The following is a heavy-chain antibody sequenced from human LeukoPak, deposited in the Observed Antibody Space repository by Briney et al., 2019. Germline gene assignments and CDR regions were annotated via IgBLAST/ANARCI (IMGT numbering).Heavy chain of an antibody. D-gene: IGHD3-3*01. CDR2: FDPEDGET. V-gene: IGHV1-24*01. CDR3: ATPYGGWSGYLVNGWFDP. J-gene: IGHJ5*02. Sequence: ASVKVSRMVSGYTLTELSMHWVRPAPGKGLEWMGGFDPEDGETIYAQKFQGRVTMTEDTSTDTAYMELSSLRSEDTAVYYCATPYGGWSGYLVNGWFDPWGQGTLVTVSS. CDR1: GYTLTELS.